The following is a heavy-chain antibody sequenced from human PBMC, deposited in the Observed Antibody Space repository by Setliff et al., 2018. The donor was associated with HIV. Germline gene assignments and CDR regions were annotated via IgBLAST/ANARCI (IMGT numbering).Heavy chain of an antibody. CDR3: ARSDYYDSSGYSWFDP. CDR1: GGTFSSYA. CDR2: IIPIFGTE. D-gene: IGHD3-22*01. V-gene: IGHV1-69*13. Sequence: SVKVSCKASGGTFSSYAISWVRQAPGQGLEWMGGIIPIFGTENYAQKFQGRVTITADESTSTAYMELSSLRSEDTAVYYCARSDYYDSSGYSWFDPWGQGTLVTVSS. J-gene: IGHJ5*02.